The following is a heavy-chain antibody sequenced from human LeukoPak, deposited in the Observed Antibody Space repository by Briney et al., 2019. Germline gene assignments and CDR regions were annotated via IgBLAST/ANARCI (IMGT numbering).Heavy chain of an antibody. Sequence: SQTLSLTCAISGDSVSSNSASWNWIRQSPSSGLEWLGRTYYRSKWYNDYAVSVKSRIIINPDTSKNQFSLQLKSVTPEDTVVYYCARISSSSGLLDYWGQGTLVTVSS. CDR2: TYYRSKWYN. CDR3: ARISSSSGLLDY. CDR1: GDSVSSNSAS. D-gene: IGHD6-6*01. J-gene: IGHJ4*02. V-gene: IGHV6-1*01.